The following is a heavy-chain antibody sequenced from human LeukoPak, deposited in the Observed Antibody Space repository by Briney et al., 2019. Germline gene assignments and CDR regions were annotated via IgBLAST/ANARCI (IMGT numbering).Heavy chain of an antibody. CDR2: IYPGDSDT. J-gene: IGHJ3*02. CDR3: ARRMGTTRNDAFDI. Sequence: LGESLKISCEGSGYSFASYWIGWVRQMPGKGLEWMGIIYPGDSDTRYSPSFQGQVTISADKSISTAHLQWSSLKASDTAMYYCARRMGTTRNDAFDIWGQGTMVTVPS. V-gene: IGHV5-51*01. CDR1: GYSFASYW. D-gene: IGHD4-11*01.